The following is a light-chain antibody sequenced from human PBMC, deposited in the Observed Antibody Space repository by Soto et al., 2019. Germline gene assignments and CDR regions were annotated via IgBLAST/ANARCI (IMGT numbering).Light chain of an antibody. Sequence: DIVMTQSPDSLAVSLGERATINCKSSQSVLYSSNNKNYLAWYQQKPGQPPKLLIYWASTRESGVPDRFSGSGSGTDFTLASGGLQADDVAGYYCQQYYSAPPLTFGGGTKVQIK. CDR2: WAS. J-gene: IGKJ4*01. V-gene: IGKV4-1*01. CDR1: QSVLYSSNNKNY. CDR3: QQYYSAPPLT.